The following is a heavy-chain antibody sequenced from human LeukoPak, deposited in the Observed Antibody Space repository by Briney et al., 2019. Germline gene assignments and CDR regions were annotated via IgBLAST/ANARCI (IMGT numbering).Heavy chain of an antibody. CDR1: GGTFSSYA. J-gene: IGHJ3*02. Sequence: ASVKVSCKASGGTFSSYAISWVRQAPGQGLEWMGGIIPIFGTANYAQKFQGRVKITTDESTSTAYMELSSLRSEDTAVHYCARGRADGAFDIWGQGTMVTVSS. D-gene: IGHD5-24*01. CDR3: ARGRADGAFDI. CDR2: IIPIFGTA. V-gene: IGHV1-69*05.